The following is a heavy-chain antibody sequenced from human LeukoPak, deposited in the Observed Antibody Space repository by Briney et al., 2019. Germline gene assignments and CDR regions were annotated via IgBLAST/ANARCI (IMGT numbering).Heavy chain of an antibody. CDR2: VDPSDSYI. J-gene: IGHJ4*02. Sequence: GESLKISCKGSGYSFTNYWISWVRQMPGKGLEWMGRVDPSDSYISYSPSLQGHVTISADKSISTAYLQWSSLKASDTAMYYCARLTYSGYDYTDDYWGQGTLVTVSS. CDR1: GYSFTNYW. D-gene: IGHD5-12*01. CDR3: ARLTYSGYDYTDDY. V-gene: IGHV5-10-1*01.